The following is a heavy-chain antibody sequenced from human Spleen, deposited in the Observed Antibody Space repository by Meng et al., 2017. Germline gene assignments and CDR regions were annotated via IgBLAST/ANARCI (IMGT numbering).Heavy chain of an antibody. J-gene: IGHJ4*02. CDR2: IYYSGST. Sequence: SETLSLTCTVSGGSVSSGSYYWGWIRQPPGKGLEWIANIYYSGSTYYNPSLKSRVTMSLDTSKNQFSLKLSSVTAADTAVYYCARFDNGYNLYYYDYWGQGMLVTVSS. D-gene: IGHD5-24*01. CDR1: GGSVSSGSYY. CDR3: ARFDNGYNLYYYDY. V-gene: IGHV4-39*07.